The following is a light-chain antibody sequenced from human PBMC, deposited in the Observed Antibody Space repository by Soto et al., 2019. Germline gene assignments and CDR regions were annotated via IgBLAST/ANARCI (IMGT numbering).Light chain of an antibody. V-gene: IGLV1-40*01. J-gene: IGLJ3*02. CDR1: SSNIGAGYD. CDR3: QSYDNSLSGWV. Sequence: QPVLTQPPSVSGAPGQRVTISCTGSSSNIGAGYDVHWYQQVPGTAPKLLIYGNTNRPSGVPDRLSGSKSGTSASLAITGLQAEDETDYYCQSYDNSLSGWVFGGGTKLTVL. CDR2: GNT.